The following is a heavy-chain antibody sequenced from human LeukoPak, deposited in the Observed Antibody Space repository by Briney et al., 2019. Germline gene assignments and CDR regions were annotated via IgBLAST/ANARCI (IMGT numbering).Heavy chain of an antibody. V-gene: IGHV3-33*01. Sequence: GRSLRLSCAASGFTFNRNGMNWVRQAPGKGLEWVALIWFDGSKEYYADSVKGRFTVSRDNGKNSLYLQMNSLRDEDTAVYYCARHGGTRIFPIWGQGTVVTVSS. CDR1: GFTFNRNG. CDR2: IWFDGSKE. J-gene: IGHJ3*02. D-gene: IGHD2-15*01. CDR3: ARHGGTRIFPI.